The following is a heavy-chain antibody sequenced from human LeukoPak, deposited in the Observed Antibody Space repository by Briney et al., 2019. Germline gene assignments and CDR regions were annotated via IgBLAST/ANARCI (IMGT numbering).Heavy chain of an antibody. J-gene: IGHJ4*02. Sequence: SVKVSCKASGRVFISYVISWVRQAPGQGLEWMGGINPVFGTVNYAQMFQGRFTITADVSTSTAYMELSSLASEDTAVYYCARGGSSGYYMFGSWGQGTLVIVSS. D-gene: IGHD3-22*01. V-gene: IGHV1-69*13. CDR2: INPVFGTV. CDR1: GRVFISYV. CDR3: ARGGSSGYYMFGS.